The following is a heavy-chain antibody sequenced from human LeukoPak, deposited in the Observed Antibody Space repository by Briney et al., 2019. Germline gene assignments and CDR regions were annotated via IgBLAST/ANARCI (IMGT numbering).Heavy chain of an antibody. CDR3: ARGATVVTSDYFDY. D-gene: IGHD4-23*01. CDR1: GGTFSSYA. J-gene: IGHJ4*02. Sequence: ASVKVSCKASGGTFSSYAISWVRQAPGQGLEWMGGIIPIFGTANYAQKFQGRVTITADESTSTAYMELSSLRSEDTAVYYCARGATVVTSDYFDYWGQGTLVTVSS. V-gene: IGHV1-69*13. CDR2: IIPIFGTA.